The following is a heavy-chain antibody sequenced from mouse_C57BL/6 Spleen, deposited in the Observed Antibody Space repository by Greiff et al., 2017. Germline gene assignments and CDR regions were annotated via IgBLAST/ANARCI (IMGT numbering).Heavy chain of an antibody. CDR2: INPNNGGT. V-gene: IGHV1-26*01. CDR1: GYTFTDYY. CDR3: ARSQTGYYFDY. Sequence: EVQLQQSGPELVKPGASVKISCKASGYTFTDYYMNWVKQSHGKSLEWIGDINPNNGGTSYNQKFKGKATLTGDKSSSTAYMELRSLTSEDSAVYYCARSQTGYYFDYWGQGTTLTVSS. J-gene: IGHJ2*01. D-gene: IGHD4-1*01.